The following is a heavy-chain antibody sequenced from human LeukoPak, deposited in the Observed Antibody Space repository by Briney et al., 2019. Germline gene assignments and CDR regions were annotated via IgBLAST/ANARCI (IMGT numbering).Heavy chain of an antibody. CDR3: ARFNAGLTNAFDI. CDR2: INPKSGGT. V-gene: IGHV1-2*02. Sequence: ASVKVSCQASGYTFTGYYIHWVRQAPGQGLEWMGWINPKSGGTNYAQRFQGRVTLTRDTSISTTFMEVNRLSSDDTAVYYCARFNAGLTNAFDIWGRGTMVTVSS. J-gene: IGHJ3*02. CDR1: GYTFTGYY.